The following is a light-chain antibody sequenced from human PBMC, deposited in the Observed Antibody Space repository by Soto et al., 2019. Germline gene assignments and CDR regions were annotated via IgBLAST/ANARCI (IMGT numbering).Light chain of an antibody. J-gene: IGLJ1*01. CDR1: SSNIGGNS. CDR3: GSWDSSLSAYV. V-gene: IGLV1-51*01. CDR2: DDN. Sequence: QAVVTQPPSVSAAPGQKVTISCSGSSSNIGGNSVSWYQQLPGTAPKLLISDDNKRPSGIPDRFSGSKSGTSATLGITGFQTGDEADYYCGSWDSSLSAYVFGTGTKVTVL.